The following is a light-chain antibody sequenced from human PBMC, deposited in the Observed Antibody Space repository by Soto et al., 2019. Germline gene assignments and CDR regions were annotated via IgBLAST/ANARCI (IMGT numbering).Light chain of an antibody. V-gene: IGKV3-11*01. CDR1: QIVSSY. J-gene: IGKJ4*01. CDR2: DAS. CDR3: QQRSNWLLT. Sequence: EIVLTQSPATLSLSPGERATLSCRAFQIVSSYLVWYQQKPGQAPRLLIYDASNRATGISARFSGSGFGTDFTLTFSSLEPEDFAVYYCQQRSNWLLTFGGGTKVDIK.